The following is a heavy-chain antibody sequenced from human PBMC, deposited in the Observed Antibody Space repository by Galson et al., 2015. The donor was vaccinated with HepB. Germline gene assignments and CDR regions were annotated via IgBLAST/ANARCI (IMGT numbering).Heavy chain of an antibody. J-gene: IGHJ4*02. CDR3: ARVSLKIVVVPAALRY. D-gene: IGHD2-2*01. V-gene: IGHV3-30*03. CDR2: ISYDGSNK. CDR1: GFTFSSYG. Sequence: SLRLSCAASGFTFSSYGMHWVRQAPGKGLEWVAVISYDGSNKYYADSVKGRFTISRENSKNTLYLQMNSLRAEDTAVYYCARVSLKIVVVPAALRYWGQGTLVTVSS.